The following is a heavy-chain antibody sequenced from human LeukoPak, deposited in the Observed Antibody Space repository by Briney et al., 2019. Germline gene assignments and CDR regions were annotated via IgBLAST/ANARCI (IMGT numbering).Heavy chain of an antibody. D-gene: IGHD6-6*01. J-gene: IGHJ6*03. Sequence: PSETLSLTCTVSGGSISSSYWSWIRQPAGKGLEWIGRIYTSGTTSYNPSLKSRVSISVDKSENQLSLKVSSVTAADTAVYYCARLGYSSSSTGYYYYMDIWGKGTTVTVSS. CDR3: ARLGYSSSSTGYYYYMDI. CDR2: IYTSGTT. V-gene: IGHV4-4*07. CDR1: GGSISSSY.